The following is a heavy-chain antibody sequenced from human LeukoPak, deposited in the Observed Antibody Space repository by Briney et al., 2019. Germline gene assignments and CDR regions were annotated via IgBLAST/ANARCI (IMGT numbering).Heavy chain of an antibody. CDR1: GFTFSDHY. CDR2: TRNKANSYTT. V-gene: IGHV3-72*01. CDR3: ARDTLRDAFDI. Sequence: GGSLRLSCAASGFTFSDHYMDWVRQAPGKGLEWVGRTRNKANSYTTEYAASVKGRFTISRDDSKNPLYLQMNSLKTEDTAVYYCARDTLRDAFDIWGQGTMVTVSS. J-gene: IGHJ3*02.